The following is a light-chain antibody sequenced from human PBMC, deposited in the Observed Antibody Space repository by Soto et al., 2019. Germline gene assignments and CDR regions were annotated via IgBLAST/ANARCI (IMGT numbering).Light chain of an antibody. J-gene: IGLJ2*01. CDR1: SGHSSYA. Sequence: QLVLTQSPSASASLGASVKLTCTLSSGHSSYAIAWHQQQPEKGPRYLMKLNSDGSHSKGDGIPDRFSGSSSGAERYLTISSLQSEDEADYYCQTWDTGLDRVFGGGTKVTV. CDR2: LNSDGSH. V-gene: IGLV4-69*01. CDR3: QTWDTGLDRV.